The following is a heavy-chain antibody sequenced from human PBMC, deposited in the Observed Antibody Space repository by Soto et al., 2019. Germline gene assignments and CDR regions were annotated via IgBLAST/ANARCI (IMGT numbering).Heavy chain of an antibody. CDR1: GGTFSSYA. CDR3: ARGVIAAAGNYYYYYGMDV. V-gene: IGHV1-69*12. CDR2: IIPIFGTA. J-gene: IGHJ6*02. D-gene: IGHD6-13*01. Sequence: QVQLVQSGAEVKKPGSSVKVSCKASGGTFSSYAISWVRQAPGQGLEWMEGIIPIFGTANYAQKFQGRVTITADESTSTAYMELSRLRSEDTAVYYCARGVIAAAGNYYYYYGMDVWGQGTTVTVSS.